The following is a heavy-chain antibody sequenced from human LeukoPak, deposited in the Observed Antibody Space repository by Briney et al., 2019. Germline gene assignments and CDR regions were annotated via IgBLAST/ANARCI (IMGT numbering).Heavy chain of an antibody. D-gene: IGHD2-21*02. CDR3: ARAACGGDCYGYYYYGMDV. V-gene: IGHV4-30-2*01. J-gene: IGHJ6*02. Sequence: SETLSLTCAVSGGSISSGGYSWSWIRQPPGKGLEWIGYIYHSGSTYYNPSLKGRVTISVDRSKNQFSLKLSSVTAADTAVYYCARAACGGDCYGYYYYGMDVWGQGTTVTVSS. CDR1: GGSISSGGYS. CDR2: IYHSGST.